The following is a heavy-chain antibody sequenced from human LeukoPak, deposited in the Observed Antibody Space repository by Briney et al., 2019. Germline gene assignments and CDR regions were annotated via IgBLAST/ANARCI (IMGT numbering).Heavy chain of an antibody. V-gene: IGHV4-34*01. CDR2: INHSGST. J-gene: IGHJ5*02. Sequence: PSETLSLTCAVYGVSFSGYYWSWIRQPPGKGLEWIGEINHSGSTNYNPSLKSRVTISVDTSKNQFSLKLASVTAADTAVYYCARKQNLNWFDPWGQGTLVTVSS. CDR1: GVSFSGYY. CDR3: ARKQNLNWFDP.